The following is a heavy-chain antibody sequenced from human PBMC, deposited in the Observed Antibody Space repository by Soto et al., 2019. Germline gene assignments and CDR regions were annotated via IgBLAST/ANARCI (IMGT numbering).Heavy chain of an antibody. Sequence: ASVKVSCKASGYTFTSYDINWVRQATGQGLEWMGWMNPNSGNTGYAQKFQGRVTMTRNTSISTAYMELSSLRSEDTAVYYCARDRGDIVVVPAAIFYWGQGTLVTVSS. CDR2: MNPNSGNT. CDR3: ARDRGDIVVVPAAIFY. V-gene: IGHV1-8*01. J-gene: IGHJ4*02. D-gene: IGHD2-2*01. CDR1: GYTFTSYD.